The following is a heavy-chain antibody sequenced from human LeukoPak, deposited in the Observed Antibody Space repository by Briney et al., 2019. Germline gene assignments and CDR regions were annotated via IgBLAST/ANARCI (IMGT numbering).Heavy chain of an antibody. CDR3: ARGDLYYYDIGGRALVDY. V-gene: IGHV4-34*01. CDR2: INHSGST. Sequence: SETLSLTCAVYGGSFSGYYWSWIRQPPGKGLEWIGEINHSGSTNYNPSLKSRVTISVDTSKNQFSLKLSSVTAADTAVYYCARGDLYYYDIGGRALVDYWGQGTLVTVSS. CDR1: GGSFSGYY. D-gene: IGHD3-22*01. J-gene: IGHJ4*02.